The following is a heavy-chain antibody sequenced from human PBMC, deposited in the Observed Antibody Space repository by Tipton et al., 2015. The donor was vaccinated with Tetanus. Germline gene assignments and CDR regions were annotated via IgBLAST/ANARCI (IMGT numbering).Heavy chain of an antibody. CDR2: SWFDGSKE. Sequence: SLRLSCAASGFSLSGSGIHWVRQAPGKGLEWVAISWFDGSKEYYADSVKGRFSISRDKSKNTLFLQMNSLRVEDTAIYHCARVSGGSYYYYGMAVWGQGASVIVSS. V-gene: IGHV3-33*01. CDR3: ARVSGGSYYYYGMAV. D-gene: IGHD3-16*01. CDR1: GFSLSGSG. J-gene: IGHJ6*02.